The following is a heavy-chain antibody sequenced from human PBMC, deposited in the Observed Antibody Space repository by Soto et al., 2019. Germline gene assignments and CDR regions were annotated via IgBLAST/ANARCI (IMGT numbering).Heavy chain of an antibody. CDR1: GGSFSGYC. Sequence: QVQLQQWGAGLLKPSETLSLTCAVYGGSFSGYCWSWIRQPPGKGLEWIGEITHSGSSNYNPSLKSRVTISVDTFKNQFSLKLNSMTAADTAVYYCARGRKGCSSSWCVVVDWGQGTLVTVSS. J-gene: IGHJ4*02. V-gene: IGHV4-34*01. CDR2: ITHSGSS. D-gene: IGHD6-13*01. CDR3: ARGRKGCSSSWCVVVD.